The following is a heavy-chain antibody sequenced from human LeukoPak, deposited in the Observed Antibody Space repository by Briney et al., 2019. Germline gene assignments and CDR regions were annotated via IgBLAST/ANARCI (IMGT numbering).Heavy chain of an antibody. CDR3: ARVGRVVPAATYYYGMDV. Sequence: GGSLRLSCAASGFTFSSYAMHWVRQAPGKGLEWVAVISYDGSNKYYADSVKGRFTISRDNSKNTLYLQMNSLRAEDTAVYYCARVGRVVPAATYYYGMDVWGQGSTVTVSS. CDR2: ISYDGSNK. J-gene: IGHJ6*02. V-gene: IGHV3-30-3*01. CDR1: GFTFSSYA. D-gene: IGHD2-2*01.